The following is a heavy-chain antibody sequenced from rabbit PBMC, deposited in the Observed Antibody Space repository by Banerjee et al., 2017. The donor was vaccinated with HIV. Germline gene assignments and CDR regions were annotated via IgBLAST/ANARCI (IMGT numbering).Heavy chain of an antibody. D-gene: IGHD1-1*01. CDR3: ARSTSGYDIGDL. J-gene: IGHJ4*01. CDR1: GLDFSSSYW. Sequence: QEQLEESGGDLVKPEGSLTLTCTASGLDFSSSYWICWVRQAPGKGLEWIACIDADYRGSTYYASWAKGRFTISKTSSTTVTLQMTSLTAADTATYFCARSTSGYDIGDLWGPGTLVTVS. V-gene: IGHV1S45*01. CDR2: IDADYRGST.